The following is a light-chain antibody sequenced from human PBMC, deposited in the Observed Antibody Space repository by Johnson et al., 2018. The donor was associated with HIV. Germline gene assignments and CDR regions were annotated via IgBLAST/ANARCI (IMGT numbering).Light chain of an antibody. CDR3: AAWDDSLWGV. V-gene: IGLV1-44*01. CDR1: CSHIGNNT. CDR2: RNN. J-gene: IGLJ1*01. Sequence: SVLTQPPSVSAAPGQKVTISCSRICSHIGNNTVNWYQPLPGTAPKLLIYRNNQRPSGVPDRFSGSKSGPSASLAISGLQAADEADYYCAAWDDSLWGVFGTGTKVTVL.